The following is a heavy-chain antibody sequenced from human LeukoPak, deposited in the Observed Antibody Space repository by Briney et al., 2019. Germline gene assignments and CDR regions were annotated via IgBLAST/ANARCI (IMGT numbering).Heavy chain of an antibody. CDR2: ISSSSSTI. CDR1: GFTLSDYY. J-gene: IGHJ5*02. Sequence: GGSLRLSCAASGFTLSDYYMSWIRQAPGKGLEWVSYISSSSSTIYYADSVKGRFTISRDNAKNSLYLQMNSLRAEDTAVYYCARGAILRYFDWLKHAWFDPWGQGTLVTVSS. CDR3: ARGAILRYFDWLKHAWFDP. D-gene: IGHD3-9*01. V-gene: IGHV3-11*04.